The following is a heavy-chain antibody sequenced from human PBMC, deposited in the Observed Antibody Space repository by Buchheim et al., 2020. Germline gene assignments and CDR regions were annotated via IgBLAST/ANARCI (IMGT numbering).Heavy chain of an antibody. CDR2: IYPSGST. V-gene: IGHV4-61*02. CDR1: GDSIRSGNYY. J-gene: IGHJ5*02. CDR3: ARGIAARPGDWFDP. Sequence: QVQLQESGPGLVKPSQTLSLTCTVSGDSIRSGNYYWSWIRKPAGKRLKWIGRIYPSGSTNYNPSLTNRATISIGTSKNDFSLKLSSVTAADTAVYYCARGIAARPGDWFDPWGQGTL. D-gene: IGHD6-6*01.